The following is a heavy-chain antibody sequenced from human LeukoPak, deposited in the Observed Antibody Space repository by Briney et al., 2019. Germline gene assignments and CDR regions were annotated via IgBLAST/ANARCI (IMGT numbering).Heavy chain of an antibody. CDR1: GFTFSSYS. CDR2: INSSSGYI. J-gene: IGHJ6*03. Sequence: GGSLRLSCAASGFTFSSYSMNWVRQAPGKGLEWVSSINSSSGYIYYADSVKGRFTISRDNAKNSLYLQMNSLRAEDTAVYYCARGGNYYYYMDVWGKGTTVTVSS. V-gene: IGHV3-21*01. CDR3: ARGGNYYYYMDV.